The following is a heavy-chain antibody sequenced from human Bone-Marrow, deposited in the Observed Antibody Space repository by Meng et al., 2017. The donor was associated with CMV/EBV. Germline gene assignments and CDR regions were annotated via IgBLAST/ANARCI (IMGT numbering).Heavy chain of an antibody. Sequence: SVKVSCKASGGTFSSYTISWVRQAPGQGLEWMGRIIPILGIANYAQKFQGRVTITADKSTSTAYMELSSLRSEDTAVYYCARDSVVPAAMGYFQHWDQGTLVTVSS. CDR2: IIPILGIA. V-gene: IGHV1-69*04. D-gene: IGHD2-2*01. CDR1: GGTFSSYT. CDR3: ARDSVVPAAMGYFQH. J-gene: IGHJ1*01.